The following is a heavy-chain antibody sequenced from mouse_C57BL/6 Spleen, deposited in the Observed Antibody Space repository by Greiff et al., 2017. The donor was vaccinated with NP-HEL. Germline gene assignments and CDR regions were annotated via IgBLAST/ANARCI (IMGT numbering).Heavy chain of an antibody. J-gene: IGHJ2*01. CDR2: ISSGGDYI. CDR3: TRDDYDVGGYYFDY. Sequence: EVKVVESGEGLVKPGGSLKLSCAASGFTFSSYAMSWVRQTPEKRLEWVAYISSGGDYIYYADTVKGRFTIPRDNARNTLYLQMSSLKSEDTAMYYCTRDDYDVGGYYFDYWGQGTTLTVSS. V-gene: IGHV5-9-1*02. D-gene: IGHD2-4*01. CDR1: GFTFSSYA.